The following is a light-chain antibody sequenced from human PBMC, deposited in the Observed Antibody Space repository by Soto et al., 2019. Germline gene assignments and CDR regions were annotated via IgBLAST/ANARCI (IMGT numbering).Light chain of an antibody. Sequence: QSVLTQPASVSGSPGQSITISCTGSSSDVGSYNLVSWYQQLPGEAPKLMIYEGSKRPSGVSNRFSGSKSGNTASLTISGLQAEDEVDYYCCSFERSITLVFGGGTKLTVL. CDR3: CSFERSITLV. CDR2: EGS. J-gene: IGLJ2*01. V-gene: IGLV2-23*01. CDR1: SSDVGSYNL.